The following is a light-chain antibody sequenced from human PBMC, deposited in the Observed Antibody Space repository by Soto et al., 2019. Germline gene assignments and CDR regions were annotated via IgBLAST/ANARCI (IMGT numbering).Light chain of an antibody. V-gene: IGKV3-11*01. CDR1: QSVSTL. Sequence: EIVLTQSPATLSLSPGERATLSCRASQSVSTLLAWYQQKPGQAPRLLIHDASNRATGIPARFSGSGSGTDFTLTISSLEPEDFAVYYCQQRSNWPGTFGQGTKVEIK. CDR3: QQRSNWPGT. J-gene: IGKJ1*01. CDR2: DAS.